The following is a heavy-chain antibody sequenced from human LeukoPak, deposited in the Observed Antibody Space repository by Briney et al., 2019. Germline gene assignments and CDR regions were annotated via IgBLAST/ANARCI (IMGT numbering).Heavy chain of an antibody. CDR3: ARDLGAAGTLSFFDY. J-gene: IGHJ4*02. CDR2: IIAYNGNI. CDR1: GYTFTSYG. D-gene: IGHD6-13*01. Sequence: ASVKVSCKASGYTFTSYGISWGRQAPGQGLEWMGWIIAYNGNINYAQKFQGRVTMTTDTSTSTDYLELRSLRSDDTAVYYCARDLGAAGTLSFFDYRGQGTLVTVSS. V-gene: IGHV1-18*04.